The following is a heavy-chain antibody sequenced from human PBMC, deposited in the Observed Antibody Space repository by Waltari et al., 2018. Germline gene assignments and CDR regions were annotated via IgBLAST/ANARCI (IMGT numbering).Heavy chain of an antibody. J-gene: IGHJ4*02. V-gene: IGHV3-23*03. CDR1: GFTFSSYA. D-gene: IGHD6-6*01. CDR3: AKDRSSSSPIDY. Sequence: EVQLLESGGGLVQPGGSLRLSCAASGFTFSSYAMSWVRQAPGKGLEWVSVIYSGGSTYYADSVKDRFTISRDNSKNTLYLQMNSLRAEDTAVYYCAKDRSSSSPIDYWGQGTLVTVSS. CDR2: IYSGGST.